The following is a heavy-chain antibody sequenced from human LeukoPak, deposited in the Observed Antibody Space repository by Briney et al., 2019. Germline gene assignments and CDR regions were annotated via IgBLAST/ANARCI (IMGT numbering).Heavy chain of an antibody. CDR2: ISYDGSNK. D-gene: IGHD1-1*01. Sequence: GGSLRLSCAASGFTFSSYGMHWVRQAPGRGLEWVAVISYDGSNKYYADSVKGRFTISRDNSKNTLYLQMNSLRAEDTAVYYCARSNVNEPFYFDYWGQGTLVTVSS. CDR1: GFTFSSYG. J-gene: IGHJ4*02. CDR3: ARSNVNEPFYFDY. V-gene: IGHV3-30*19.